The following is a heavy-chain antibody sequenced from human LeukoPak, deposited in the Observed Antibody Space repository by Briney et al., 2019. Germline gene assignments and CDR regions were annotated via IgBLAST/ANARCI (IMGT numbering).Heavy chain of an antibody. Sequence: SETLSLTCAVSGGSISSSNWWSWVRQPPGKGLEWIGEIYHSGSTNYHPSLKSRVTISVDKYKNQFSLKLSSVTAADTAVYYCAGRNYYDSSGYYFFDYWGQGTLVTVSS. J-gene: IGHJ4*02. CDR3: AGRNYYDSSGYYFFDY. CDR2: IYHSGST. D-gene: IGHD3-22*01. V-gene: IGHV4-4*02. CDR1: GGSISSSNW.